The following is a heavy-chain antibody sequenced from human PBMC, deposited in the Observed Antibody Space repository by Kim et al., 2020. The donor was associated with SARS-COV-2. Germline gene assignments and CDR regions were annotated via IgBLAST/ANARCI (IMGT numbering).Heavy chain of an antibody. CDR1: GGSISSGSYY. D-gene: IGHD5-18*01. CDR3: ARVRKDGYSRGRSYFQH. Sequence: SETLSLTCTVSGGSISSGSYYWSWIRQPAGKGLEWIGRIYTSGSTNYNPSLKSRVTISVDTSKNQFSLKLSSVTAADTAVYYCARVRKDGYSRGRSYFQHWGQGTLVTVSS. V-gene: IGHV4-61*02. J-gene: IGHJ1*01. CDR2: IYTSGST.